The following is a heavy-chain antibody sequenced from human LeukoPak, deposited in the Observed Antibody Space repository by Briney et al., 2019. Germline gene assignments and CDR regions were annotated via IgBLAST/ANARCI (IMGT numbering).Heavy chain of an antibody. J-gene: IGHJ4*02. CDR3: ARASQWLAFDY. D-gene: IGHD6-19*01. CDR1: GFTFSSYA. CDR2: IYNDDNT. Sequence: GGSLRLSCSASGFTFSSYAMHCVRQAPGKGLEWVSVIYNDDNTNYADSVKGRFAISRDSSTNTLYLQMNSLRAEDTAVYFCARASQWLAFDYWGRGTLVTVTS. V-gene: IGHV3-66*01.